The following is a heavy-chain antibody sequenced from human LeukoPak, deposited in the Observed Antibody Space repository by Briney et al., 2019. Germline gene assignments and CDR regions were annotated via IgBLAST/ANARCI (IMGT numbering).Heavy chain of an antibody. CDR3: ARHRGGYDSGWFDP. J-gene: IGHJ5*02. CDR2: IYYSGST. D-gene: IGHD5-12*01. CDR1: GGSISSYY. Sequence: SETLSLTCTVSGGSISSYYWSWIRQPPGKGLEWIGSIYYSGSTYYNPSLKSRVTISVDTSKNQFSLKLSSVTAADTAVYYCARHRGGYDSGWFDPWGQGTLVTVSS. V-gene: IGHV4-39*01.